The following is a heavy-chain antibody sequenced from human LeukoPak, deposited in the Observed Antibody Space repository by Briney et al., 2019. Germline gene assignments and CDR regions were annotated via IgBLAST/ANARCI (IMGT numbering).Heavy chain of an antibody. CDR2: IYTSGST. D-gene: IGHD2-2*01. J-gene: IGHJ5*02. Sequence: SETLSLPCTVSGYSISIGYSWGWIRQPPGKGLEWIGRIYTSGSTNYNPSLKSRVTISVDTSKNQFSLKLSSVTAADTAVYYCARGRGFRVPEYQLVVGNWFDPWGQGTLVTVSS. CDR1: GYSISIGYS. CDR3: ARGRGFRVPEYQLVVGNWFDP. V-gene: IGHV4-38-2*02.